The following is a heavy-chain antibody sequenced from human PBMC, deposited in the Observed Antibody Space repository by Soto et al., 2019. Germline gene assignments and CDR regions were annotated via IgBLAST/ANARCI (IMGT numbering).Heavy chain of an antibody. J-gene: IGHJ4*02. CDR3: ARDVRGSDWYYFDY. D-gene: IGHD6-19*01. V-gene: IGHV3-48*01. CDR2: ISSSSSTI. CDR1: GLTFSSYS. Sequence: EVQLVESGGGLVQPGGSLRLSCAASGLTFSSYSMNWVRQAPGKGLGWISYISSSSSTIYYADSVKGRFTISRDNAKNSLYLQMNSLRAEDTAVYYCARDVRGSDWYYFDYWGQGTLVTVSS.